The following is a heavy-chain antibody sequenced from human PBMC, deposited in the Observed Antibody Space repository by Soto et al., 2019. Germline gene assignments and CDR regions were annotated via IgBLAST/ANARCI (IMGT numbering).Heavy chain of an antibody. CDR3: ARRRGRGWYDAFDI. D-gene: IGHD6-19*01. CDR1: GGTFSSYA. CDR2: IIPIFGTA. V-gene: IGHV1-69*13. Sequence: SVKVSCKASGGTFSSYAISWVRQAPGQGLEWMGGIIPIFGTANYAQKFQGRVTITADESTSTAYMELSSLRSEDTAVYYCARRRGRGWYDAFDIWGQGTMVTVSS. J-gene: IGHJ3*02.